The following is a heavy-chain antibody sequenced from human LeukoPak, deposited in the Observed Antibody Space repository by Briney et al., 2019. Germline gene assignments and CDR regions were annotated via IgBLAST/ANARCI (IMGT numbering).Heavy chain of an antibody. CDR1: GFTFSSYG. Sequence: GGSLRLSCAASGFTFSSYGMHWVRQAPGKGLEWVAFIRYDGSNKYYADSVKGRFTISRDNSKNTLYLQMNSLRAEDTAVYYCAKDGSITMVRGVNIDYWGQGTLVTVSS. CDR3: AKDGSITMVRGVNIDY. V-gene: IGHV3-30*02. J-gene: IGHJ4*02. D-gene: IGHD3-10*01. CDR2: IRYDGSNK.